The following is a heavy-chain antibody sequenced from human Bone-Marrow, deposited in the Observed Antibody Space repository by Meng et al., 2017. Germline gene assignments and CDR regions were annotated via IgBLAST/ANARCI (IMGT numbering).Heavy chain of an antibody. Sequence: GGSLRLSCAASGFTFSSYAMHWVRQAPGKGLEWVAVISYDGSNKYYADSVKGRFTITRDNSKNTLYLQMNSLRAEDTAVYYCARGYVVVTAIPGYWGQGTLVTVSS. D-gene: IGHD2-21*02. CDR2: ISYDGSNK. CDR3: ARGYVVVTAIPGY. CDR1: GFTFSSYA. J-gene: IGHJ4*02. V-gene: IGHV3-30*04.